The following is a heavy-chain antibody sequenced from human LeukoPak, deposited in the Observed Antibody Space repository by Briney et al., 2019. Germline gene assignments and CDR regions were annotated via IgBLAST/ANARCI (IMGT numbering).Heavy chain of an antibody. D-gene: IGHD2-21*01. CDR1: GYTFTSYD. J-gene: IGHJ5*02. CDR3: ARGDWFDP. CDR2: VSGYNGNT. Sequence: ASVKVSCKASGYTFTSYDINWVRQAPGQGLEWMGWVSGYNGNTNDAQKFEGRVAMTTDTSSTTAYMELRSLKSDDTAIYYCARGDWFDPWGQGTLVTVSS. V-gene: IGHV1-18*01.